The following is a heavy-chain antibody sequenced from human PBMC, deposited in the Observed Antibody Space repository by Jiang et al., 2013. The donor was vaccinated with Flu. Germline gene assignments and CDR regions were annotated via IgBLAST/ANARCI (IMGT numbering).Heavy chain of an antibody. J-gene: IGHJ5*02. Sequence: GPGLVKPSETLSLTCTVSGGSISSSSYYWGWIRQPPGKGLEWIGSIYYSGSTYYNPSLKSRVTISVDTSKNQFSLKLSSVTAADTAVYYCARDTTGLAVAGTFDPWGQGTLVTVSS. CDR2: IYYSGST. CDR1: GGSISSSSYY. D-gene: IGHD6-19*01. CDR3: ARDTTGLAVAGTFDP. V-gene: IGHV4-39*07.